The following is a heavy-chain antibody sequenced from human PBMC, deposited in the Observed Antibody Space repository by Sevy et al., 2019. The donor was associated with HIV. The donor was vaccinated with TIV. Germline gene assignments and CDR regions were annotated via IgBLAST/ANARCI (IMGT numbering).Heavy chain of an antibody. D-gene: IGHD2-21*02. J-gene: IGHJ6*02. CDR1: NFSISSGYY. CDR3: ARASGGDRLDYYGMDV. CDR2: IYHGGST. Sequence: SETLSLTCAVSNFSISSGYYWGWIRQPPGKGLEWIGNIYHGGSTYYNPPLKSRVTISMDTSKNHFSLRLSSVTAADTAVYYCARASGGDRLDYYGMDVWGQGTTVTVSS. V-gene: IGHV4-38-2*01.